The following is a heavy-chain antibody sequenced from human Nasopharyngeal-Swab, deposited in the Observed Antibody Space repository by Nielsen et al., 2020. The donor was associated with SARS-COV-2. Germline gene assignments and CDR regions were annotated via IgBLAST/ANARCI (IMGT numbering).Heavy chain of an antibody. Sequence: GESLKISCAASGFTFSSYDMHWVRQATGKGLEWVSAIGTAGDTYYPGSVKGRFTISRDNSKNTVYLQMNSLRAEDTAVYYCAKRVGATPTWGFDIWGQGTMVTVSS. J-gene: IGHJ3*02. CDR1: GFTFSSYD. V-gene: IGHV3-13*01. CDR2: IGTAGDT. D-gene: IGHD1-26*01. CDR3: AKRVGATPTWGFDI.